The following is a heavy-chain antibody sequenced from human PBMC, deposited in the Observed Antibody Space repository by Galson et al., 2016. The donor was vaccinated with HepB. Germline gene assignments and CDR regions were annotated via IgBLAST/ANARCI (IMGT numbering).Heavy chain of an antibody. CDR2: ISGRGDDDGRT. Sequence: SLRLSCAASGFTFSNYAMSWVRQAPGKGLEWVSGISGRGDDDGRTYYADLVKGRFTLSRDNSKNTLYLQMNSLRAEDTAVYYCAKSFTAAAGTEHDYWGQGTLVTGSS. D-gene: IGHD6-13*01. J-gene: IGHJ4*02. CDR3: AKSFTAAAGTEHDY. CDR1: GFTFSNYA. V-gene: IGHV3-23*01.